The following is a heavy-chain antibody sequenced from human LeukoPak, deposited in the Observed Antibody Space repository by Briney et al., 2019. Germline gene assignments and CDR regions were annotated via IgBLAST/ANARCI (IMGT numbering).Heavy chain of an antibody. J-gene: IGHJ4*02. CDR2: ISSSSSYI. CDR1: GFTFSSYS. CDR3: ALRPATVNTIFGYFDY. Sequence: GGSLRLSCAASGFTFSSYSMNWVRQAPGKGLEWVSSISSSSSYIYYADSVKGRFTISRDNAKNSLYLQMNSLRAEDTAVYYCALRPATVNTIFGYFDYWGQGTLVTVSS. V-gene: IGHV3-21*01. D-gene: IGHD3-3*01.